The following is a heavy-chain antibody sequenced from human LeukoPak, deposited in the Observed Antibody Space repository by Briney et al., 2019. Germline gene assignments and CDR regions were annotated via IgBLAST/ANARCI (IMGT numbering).Heavy chain of an antibody. CDR1: VGSFSGYD. Sequence: SETLSLTCAVYVGSFSGYDWSWIRQPPGKGLEWIGEISHSGSTNYNPSLKSRVTILEDTSKNLLSLRLSSVNAADTAVYYCARQTTVSYHFDYWGQGTLVTVSS. CDR2: ISHSGST. J-gene: IGHJ4*02. D-gene: IGHD4-17*01. CDR3: ARQTTVSYHFDY. V-gene: IGHV4-34*01.